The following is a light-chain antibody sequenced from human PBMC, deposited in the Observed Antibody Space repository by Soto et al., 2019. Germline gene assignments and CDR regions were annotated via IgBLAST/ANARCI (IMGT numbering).Light chain of an antibody. V-gene: IGKV3-15*01. CDR3: QQYLRWPLT. CDR1: QSVSSN. CDR2: GAS. J-gene: IGKJ4*01. Sequence: EIVMTQSPATLSVSPGERATLSCRASQSVSSNLAWYQQKPGQAPSLLIYGASTRATGTPARFSGSGSGTEFTLTISSMQSEDFALYYCQQYLRWPLTFGGGTKVDIK.